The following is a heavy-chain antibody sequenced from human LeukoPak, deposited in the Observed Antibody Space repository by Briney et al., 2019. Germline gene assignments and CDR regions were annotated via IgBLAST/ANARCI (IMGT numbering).Heavy chain of an antibody. CDR3: ATQRGGF. CDR1: GLIFSSYP. J-gene: IGHJ4*02. CDR2: TSGTAENT. V-gene: IGHV3-23*01. Sequence: GGSLRLSRAASGLIFSSYPMSWVRQAPGKGLEWVSATSGTAENTYYADSVKGRFSISRDNSRNTVHLQMNSLRPEDTAVYYCATQRGGFWGQGTLVTVSS. D-gene: IGHD3-10*01.